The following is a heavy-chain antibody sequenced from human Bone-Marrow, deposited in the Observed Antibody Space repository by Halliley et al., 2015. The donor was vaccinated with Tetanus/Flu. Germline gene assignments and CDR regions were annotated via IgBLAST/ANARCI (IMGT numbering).Heavy chain of an antibody. CDR1: GFSFSGYA. J-gene: IGHJ6*02. V-gene: IGHV3-23*01. D-gene: IGHD2-15*01. Sequence: SLRLSCVASGFSFSGYAMNWVRQAPGKGLEWVSGISGTGDSTWYADSVKGRFTISRDNSKNTLILQMSSLRAGDTAVYYCAKGFVGGSPGGNYYYGMDVWGQGTAVTVPS. CDR3: AKGFVGGSPGGNYYYGMDV. CDR2: ISGTGDST.